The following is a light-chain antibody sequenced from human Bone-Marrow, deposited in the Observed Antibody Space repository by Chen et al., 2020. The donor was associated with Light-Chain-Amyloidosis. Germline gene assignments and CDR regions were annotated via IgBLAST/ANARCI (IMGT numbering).Light chain of an antibody. V-gene: IGLV3-21*02. J-gene: IGLJ3*02. CDR1: NIGSTS. Sequence: SYVLTQTSSVSVAPGQTATIACGGNNIGSTSVHWYQQTPGQAPLLVVYDDSDRPSGIPARLSGSNSGTTATLTISRVEAGDEADYYCQVWDRSSDRPVFGGGTNLTVL. CDR3: QVWDRSSDRPV. CDR2: DDS.